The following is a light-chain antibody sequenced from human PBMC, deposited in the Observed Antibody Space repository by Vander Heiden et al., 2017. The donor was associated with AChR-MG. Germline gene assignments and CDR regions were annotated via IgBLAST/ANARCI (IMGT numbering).Light chain of an antibody. CDR3: QQDGSSPRT. CDR2: GAS. Sequence: IVLTQSPGTLSLSPGERATLSCRASQSVSSSYLAWYQQKPGQAPRLLFYGASSRATGIPDRFSGSGSGTDFTLTISRLEPEDFAVYYCQQDGSSPRTFGQRTKVEIK. CDR1: QSVSSSY. V-gene: IGKV3-20*01. J-gene: IGKJ1*01.